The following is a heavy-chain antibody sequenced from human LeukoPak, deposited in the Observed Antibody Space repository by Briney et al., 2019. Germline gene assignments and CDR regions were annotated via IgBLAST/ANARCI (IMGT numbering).Heavy chain of an antibody. J-gene: IGHJ4*02. Sequence: GGSLSLSXAASGFTISSYAMSWVRQAPGKGLEWVSAISGSGGGTYYAAPVKGRFTISRENSRNTLYLQMNSLRAEDTAVYFCAKDPYGDYYFDYWGQGTLVTVSS. D-gene: IGHD4-17*01. CDR3: AKDPYGDYYFDY. CDR1: GFTISSYA. V-gene: IGHV3-23*01. CDR2: ISGSGGGT.